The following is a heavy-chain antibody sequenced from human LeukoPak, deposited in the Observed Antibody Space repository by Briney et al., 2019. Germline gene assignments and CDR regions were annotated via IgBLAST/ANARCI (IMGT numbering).Heavy chain of an antibody. CDR3: AKDRGGVLATFDYYYYMDV. J-gene: IGHJ6*03. D-gene: IGHD3-16*01. V-gene: IGHV3-15*01. Sequence: PGGSLRLSCAASGFTFSNAWMSWVRQAPGKGLEWAGRIKSKTDGGTTDYAAPVKGRFTISRDDSKNTLYLQMNSLRAEDTAVYYCAKDRGGVLATFDYYYYMDVWGKGTTVTVSS. CDR1: GFTFSNAW. CDR2: IKSKTDGGTT.